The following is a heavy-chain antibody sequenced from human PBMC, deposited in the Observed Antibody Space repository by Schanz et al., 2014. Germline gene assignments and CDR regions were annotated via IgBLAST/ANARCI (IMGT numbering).Heavy chain of an antibody. V-gene: IGHV3-48*01. CDR1: GFSFSSYS. CDR2: ISSGGTTI. J-gene: IGHJ4*02. D-gene: IGHD3-10*01. Sequence: EVQLVESGGGLVQPGESLRLSCAVSGFSFSSYSMSWVRQAPGKGLEWIAYISSGGTTIYYADSVKGRFTISRDNAKXXXXXXXXXXXXEDTAVYYCAATTILADWGQGTLVAVSS. CDR3: AATTILAD.